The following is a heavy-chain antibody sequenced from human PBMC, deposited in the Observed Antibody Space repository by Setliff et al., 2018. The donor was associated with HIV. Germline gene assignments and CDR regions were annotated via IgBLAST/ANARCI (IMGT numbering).Heavy chain of an antibody. J-gene: IGHJ6*02. D-gene: IGHD1-20*01. CDR1: GFTFNNAW. Sequence: RLSCVASGFTFNNAWMNWVRQAPGKGLEWLGRIKKSSDGGKTDDASPVKGRFTISRDDSKNTLYLQMNSLKTEDTGVYFCATNNGPSYSMGIWGQGTTVTVSS. V-gene: IGHV3-15*01. CDR3: ATNNGPSYSMGI. CDR2: IKKSSDGGKT.